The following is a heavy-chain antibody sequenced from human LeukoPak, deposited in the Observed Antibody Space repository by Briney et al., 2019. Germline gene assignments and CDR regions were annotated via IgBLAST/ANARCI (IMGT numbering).Heavy chain of an antibody. V-gene: IGHV5-51*01. D-gene: IGHD6-13*01. Sequence: NHGESLKISCKGSGYSFIRNWIGWVRQMPGKGLEWMGIIYPGDSDTRYSPSFQGQVTISADKSISTAYLQWSSLKASDTAIYYCASSESGQQVVDYWGQGTLVTVSS. CDR3: ASSESGQQVVDY. CDR1: GYSFIRNW. J-gene: IGHJ4*02. CDR2: IYPGDSDT.